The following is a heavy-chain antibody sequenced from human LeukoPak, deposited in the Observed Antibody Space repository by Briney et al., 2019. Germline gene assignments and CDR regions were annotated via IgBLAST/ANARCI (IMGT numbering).Heavy chain of an antibody. CDR3: ATDDAGFDT. Sequence: GGSLRLSCAASGFTFSSYAMSWIRQAPGKGLEWLSYINIGGTNTHYADSVKGRFTISRDNAKKSLYLEMNNLRAEDTAVYYCATDDAGFDTWGQGVLVTVSS. CDR1: GFTFSSYA. V-gene: IGHV3-11*01. J-gene: IGHJ5*02. CDR2: INIGGTNT.